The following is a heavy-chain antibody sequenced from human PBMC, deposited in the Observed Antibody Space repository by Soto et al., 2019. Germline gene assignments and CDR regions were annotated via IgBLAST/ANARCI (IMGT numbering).Heavy chain of an antibody. CDR1: GGSISSYY. V-gene: IGHV4-59*12. Sequence: SETLSLTCTVSGGSISSYYWSWIRQPPGKGLEWIGCIYYSGSTYYNPSLKSRVTISVDTSKNQFSLKLNSVTAADTAVYYCASHLTTPGTRGFAYWGKGALVTVYS. D-gene: IGHD6-13*01. CDR3: ASHLTTPGTRGFAY. CDR2: IYYSGST. J-gene: IGHJ4*02.